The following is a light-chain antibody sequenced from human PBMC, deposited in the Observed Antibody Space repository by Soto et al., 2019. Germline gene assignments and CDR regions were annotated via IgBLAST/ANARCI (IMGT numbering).Light chain of an antibody. CDR1: SSDVGDYNY. Sequence: QSALTQPPSASGSPGQSVTISCTGTSSDVGDYNYVSWYQQHPGKAPKLMIYEVNKRPSGVPDRFSGSKSGNTASLTVSGLQAEDVADYYCSSYAGSLYVFGTGTKVTVL. V-gene: IGLV2-8*01. CDR2: EVN. J-gene: IGLJ1*01. CDR3: SSYAGSLYV.